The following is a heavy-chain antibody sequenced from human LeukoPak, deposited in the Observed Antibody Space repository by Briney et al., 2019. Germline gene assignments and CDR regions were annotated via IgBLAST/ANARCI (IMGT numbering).Heavy chain of an antibody. D-gene: IGHD3-22*01. CDR1: GGTFSTYA. CDR3: ARDGGYYYDSSGYYGDY. Sequence: GASVKVSCKASGGTFSTYAISWVRQAPEQGLEWMGRIIPILGIANYAQKFQGRVTITADKSTSTAYMELSSLRSEDTAVYYCARDGGYYYDSSGYYGDYWGQGTLVTVSS. V-gene: IGHV1-69*04. CDR2: IIPILGIA. J-gene: IGHJ4*02.